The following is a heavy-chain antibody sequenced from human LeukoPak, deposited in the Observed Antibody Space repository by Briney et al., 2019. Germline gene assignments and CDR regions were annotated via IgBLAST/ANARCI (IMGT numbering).Heavy chain of an antibody. V-gene: IGHV3-30*02. CDR3: AKAWEFDY. CDR2: IRYDGSNK. CDR1: GFTFSSYG. D-gene: IGHD1-26*01. J-gene: IGHJ4*02. Sequence: GGSLRLSCAASGFTFSSYGMHWVRQAPGKGLEWVAVIRYDGSNKYYADSVKGRFTISRDNSKNTLYLQMNSLRAEDTAVYYCAKAWEFDYWGQGTLVTVSS.